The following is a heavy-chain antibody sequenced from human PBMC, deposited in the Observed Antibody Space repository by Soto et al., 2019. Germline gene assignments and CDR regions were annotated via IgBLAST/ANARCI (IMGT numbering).Heavy chain of an antibody. D-gene: IGHD1-26*01. Sequence: QVRLQELGPGLVRPSETLSLTCAVSGVSISNTAYYWGWIRQPPGRGLEWIGTIYYTGTTYHNPSLKSRVTISVDTSNNQFSLKLTSVTAADTAVYYCARDHSGTYSRPFDYWGQGTLVTVSS. CDR1: GVSISNTAYY. V-gene: IGHV4-39*02. J-gene: IGHJ4*02. CDR3: ARDHSGTYSRPFDY. CDR2: IYYTGTT.